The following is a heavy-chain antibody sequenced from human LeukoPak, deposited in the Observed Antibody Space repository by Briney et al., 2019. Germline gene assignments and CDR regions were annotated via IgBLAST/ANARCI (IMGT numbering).Heavy chain of an antibody. CDR1: GGSISSGDYY. V-gene: IGHV4-30-4*08. Sequence: SQTLSLTCTVSGGSISSGDYYWSWIRQPPGKGLEWIGYIYYSGSTYYNPSLKSRVTISVDTSKDQFSLKLSSVTAADTAVYYCAREALTYCSSTSCYGNWFDPWGQGTLVTVSS. CDR3: AREALTYCSSTSCYGNWFDP. D-gene: IGHD2-2*01. CDR2: IYYSGST. J-gene: IGHJ5*02.